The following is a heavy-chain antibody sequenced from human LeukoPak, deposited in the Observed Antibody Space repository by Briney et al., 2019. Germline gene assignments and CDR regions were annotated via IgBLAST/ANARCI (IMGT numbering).Heavy chain of an antibody. Sequence: SETLSLTCTVSGGSISSSSYYWGWIRQPPGKGLEWIGSIYYSGSTYYNPSHKSRVTISVDTSKNQFSLKLSSVTAADTAVYYCASIAARRGYYFDYWGQGTLVTVSS. CDR2: IYYSGST. CDR3: ASIAARRGYYFDY. V-gene: IGHV4-39*01. D-gene: IGHD6-6*01. CDR1: GGSISSSSYY. J-gene: IGHJ4*02.